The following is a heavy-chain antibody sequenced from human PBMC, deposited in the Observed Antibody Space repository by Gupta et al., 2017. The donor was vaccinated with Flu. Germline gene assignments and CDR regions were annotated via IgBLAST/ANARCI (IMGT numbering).Heavy chain of an antibody. CDR3: ARVPYCSSTSCYEYYFDY. Sequence: QGLGWMGGIIPIFGTANYAQKFQGRVTITADESTSTAYMELSSLRSEDTAVYYCARVPYCSSTSCYEYYFDYWGQGTLVTVSS. J-gene: IGHJ4*02. CDR2: IIPIFGTA. D-gene: IGHD2-2*01. V-gene: IGHV1-69*01.